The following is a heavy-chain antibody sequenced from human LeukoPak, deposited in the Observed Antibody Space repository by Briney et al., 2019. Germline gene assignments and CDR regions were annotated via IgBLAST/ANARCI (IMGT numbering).Heavy chain of an antibody. J-gene: IGHJ4*02. CDR2: IYHSGST. CDR1: GYSISSGYY. D-gene: IGHD2-2*01. V-gene: IGHV4-38-2*02. Sequence: SETLSLTCDVSGYSISSGYYWGWVRQPPGKGLEWIGSIYHSGSTYYNPSLKSRVTISVDTSKNQFSLKLSSVTAADTAVYYCARDPPASIDYWGQGTLVTVSS. CDR3: ARDPPASIDY.